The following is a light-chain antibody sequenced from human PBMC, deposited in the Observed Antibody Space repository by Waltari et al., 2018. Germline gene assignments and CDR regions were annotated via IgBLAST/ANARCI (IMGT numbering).Light chain of an antibody. CDR3: ASYAGRSTLL. V-gene: IGLV2-14*03. CDR1: GGDVGGYNY. CDR2: DVT. J-gene: IGLJ3*02. Sequence: QPALTQPVSLSGSPGQSITISCTGTGGDVGGYNYVTWYQQHPGNAPKLIISDVTKRPSGVSIRFSGSKSGNAASLTISGLQAEDEADYHCASYAGRSTLLFGGGTKLTVL.